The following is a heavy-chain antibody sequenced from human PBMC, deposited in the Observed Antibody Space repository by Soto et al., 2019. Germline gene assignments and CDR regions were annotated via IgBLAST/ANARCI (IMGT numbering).Heavy chain of an antibody. CDR3: AREALDVGGDSGDGYGFDI. CDR1: GFTFSDYY. CDR2: ISSSGSYT. Sequence: QVQLVESGGGLVKPGGSLRLSCAASGFTFSDYYMSWIRQAPGKGLEWVSYISSSGSYTNNADSVKGRFTISRDNAKNSLSLDMNSLRADDTAVYYCAREALDVGGDSGDGYGFDIGGQGRIVIV. V-gene: IGHV3-11*05. D-gene: IGHD5-12*01. J-gene: IGHJ3*02.